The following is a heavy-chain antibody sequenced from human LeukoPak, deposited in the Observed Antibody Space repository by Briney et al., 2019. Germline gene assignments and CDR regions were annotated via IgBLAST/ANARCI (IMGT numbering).Heavy chain of an antibody. D-gene: IGHD3-22*01. Sequence: GGSLRLSCAASGFTFSIYAMSWVRQAPGKGLEWVSAISGSGGSTYYADSVKGRFTISRDNSKNTLYLQMNSLRAEDTAVYYCATPYYYDSSGYYPRFDYWGQGTLVTVSS. CDR2: ISGSGGST. CDR1: GFTFSIYA. V-gene: IGHV3-23*01. CDR3: ATPYYYDSSGYYPRFDY. J-gene: IGHJ4*02.